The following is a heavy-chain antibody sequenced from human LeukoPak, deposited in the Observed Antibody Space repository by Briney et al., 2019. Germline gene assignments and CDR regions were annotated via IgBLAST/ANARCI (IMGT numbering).Heavy chain of an antibody. CDR1: GFAFIKYA. Sequence: GGSLRLSCAASGFAFIKYAMSWVRQAPGKGLEWISAISAGGSSTYYADSVKGQFTISRDNPKNTVFLQMNFLGAEDTAVYYCATGRSGWYDYFDYWGQGTLVTVSS. CDR2: ISAGGSST. D-gene: IGHD6-19*01. V-gene: IGHV3-23*01. J-gene: IGHJ4*02. CDR3: ATGRSGWYDYFDY.